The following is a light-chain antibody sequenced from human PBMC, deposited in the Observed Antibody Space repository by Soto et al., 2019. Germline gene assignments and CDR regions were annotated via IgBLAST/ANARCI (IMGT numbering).Light chain of an antibody. CDR1: SSDVGGYNL. J-gene: IGLJ2*01. CDR2: EGS. Sequence: QSALTQPASVSGSPGQSITISCTGTSSDVGGYNLVSWYQQHPGKAPKLMIYEGSKRPSGVSNRFSGSKSGNTASLTISGLQDEDEADYYCCSYAGSSIHVVFGGGTKLTVL. V-gene: IGLV2-23*01. CDR3: CSYAGSSIHVV.